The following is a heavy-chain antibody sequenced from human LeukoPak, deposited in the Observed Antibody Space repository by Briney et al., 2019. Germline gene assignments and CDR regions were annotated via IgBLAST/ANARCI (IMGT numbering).Heavy chain of an antibody. V-gene: IGHV4-39*01. J-gene: IGHJ6*02. CDR2: IYYSGST. CDR1: GDSISSSSYY. D-gene: IGHD1-26*01. Sequence: SETLSLTCTVSGDSISSSSYYWGWIRQPPGKGLEWIGNIYYSGSTYYNPPLKSRVTISVDTPKNKFSLKLSSVTAADTAVYYCARLVGAPPSYYYGMDVWGQGTTVTVSS. CDR3: ARLVGAPPSYYYGMDV.